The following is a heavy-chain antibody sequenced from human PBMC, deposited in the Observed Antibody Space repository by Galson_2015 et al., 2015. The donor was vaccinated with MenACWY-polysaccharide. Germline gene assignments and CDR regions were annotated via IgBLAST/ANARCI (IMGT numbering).Heavy chain of an antibody. J-gene: IGHJ2*01. CDR2: ISSSGSTI. CDR3: ARVGGQQLVPFWYFDL. D-gene: IGHD6-13*01. Sequence: SLRLSCAASGFTFSSHDMNWVRQAPGKGLEWVSYISSSGSTIYYADSVKGRFTISRDNAKNSLYLQMNSLRAEDTAVYYCARVGGQQLVPFWYFDLWGRGTLVTVSS. V-gene: IGHV3-48*03. CDR1: GFTFSSHD.